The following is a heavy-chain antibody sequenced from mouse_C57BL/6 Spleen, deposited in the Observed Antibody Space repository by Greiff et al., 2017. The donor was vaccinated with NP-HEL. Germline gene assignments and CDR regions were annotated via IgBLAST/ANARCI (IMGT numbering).Heavy chain of an antibody. CDR3: ARTPYYDYDVYYAMDY. V-gene: IGHV1-53*01. J-gene: IGHJ4*01. Sequence: VKLQQPGTELVKPGASVKLSCKASGYTFTSYWMHWVKQRPGQGLEWIGNINPSNGGTNYNEKFKSKATLTVDKSSSTAYMQLSSLTSEDSAVYYCARTPYYDYDVYYAMDYWGQGTSVTVSS. CDR2: INPSNGGT. CDR1: GYTFTSYW. D-gene: IGHD2-4*01.